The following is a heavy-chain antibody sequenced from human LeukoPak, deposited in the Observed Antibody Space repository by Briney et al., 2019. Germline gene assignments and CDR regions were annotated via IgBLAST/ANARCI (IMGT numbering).Heavy chain of an antibody. CDR1: GYSINNYW. D-gene: IGHD2-15*01. J-gene: IGHJ5*02. Sequence: GESLKISCKGSGYSINNYWIGWVRQMPGKGLEWMGTICPADSDIRYSPSFQGRVTISADKSISTAYLQWSSLKASDTAMYYCARQEYCSGGSCYTWFDPWGQGTLVTVSS. V-gene: IGHV5-51*01. CDR3: ARQEYCSGGSCYTWFDP. CDR2: ICPADSDI.